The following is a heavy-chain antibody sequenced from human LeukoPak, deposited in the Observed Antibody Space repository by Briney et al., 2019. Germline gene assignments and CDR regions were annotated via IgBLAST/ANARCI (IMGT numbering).Heavy chain of an antibody. D-gene: IGHD2-15*01. J-gene: IGHJ4*02. Sequence: GGSLRLSCAASGFIFSRYSMNWVRQAPGKGLEWVSYISSSSSTIYYADSVKGRFTISRDNAKNSLYLQVNSLRDEDTAVYYCARDREKDNYFDYWGQGTLVTVSS. CDR1: GFIFSRYS. CDR3: ARDREKDNYFDY. V-gene: IGHV3-48*02. CDR2: ISSSSSTI.